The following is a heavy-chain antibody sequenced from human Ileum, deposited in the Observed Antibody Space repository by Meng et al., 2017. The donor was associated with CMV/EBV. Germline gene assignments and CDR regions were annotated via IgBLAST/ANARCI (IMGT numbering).Heavy chain of an antibody. CDR3: AKGALPYCSGGACYQLDY. D-gene: IGHD2-15*01. CDR2: ITNSGDNT. V-gene: IGHV3-23*01. Sequence: MSWVRQAPGKVLEWVSAITNSGDNTVYADSVKGRFTMSRDNSKNTVYLQMNSLRAEDTAVYYCAKGALPYCSGGACYQLDYWGQGALVTVSS. J-gene: IGHJ4*02.